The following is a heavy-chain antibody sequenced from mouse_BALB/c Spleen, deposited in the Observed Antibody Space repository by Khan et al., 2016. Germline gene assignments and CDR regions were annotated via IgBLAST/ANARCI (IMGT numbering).Heavy chain of an antibody. CDR3: ASENYRAWFAY. D-gene: IGHD2-14*01. J-gene: IGHJ3*01. Sequence: QVQLQQSGAELMKPGASVKISCKATGYTFSSYWIEWVKQRPGHGLEWIGEILPGSGSLNYNEKFKGKATFTADTSSNTAYMQLSSLTSEDSAVYYCASENYRAWFAYWGQGTLVTVSA. CDR1: GYTFSSYW. CDR2: ILPGSGSL. V-gene: IGHV1-9*01.